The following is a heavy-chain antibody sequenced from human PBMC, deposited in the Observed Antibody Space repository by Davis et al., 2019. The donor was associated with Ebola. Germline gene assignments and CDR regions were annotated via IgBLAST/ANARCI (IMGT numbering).Heavy chain of an antibody. J-gene: IGHJ6*03. Sequence: PGGSLRLSCAASGFPFRTYAMSWVRQAPGKGLEWVSIIHNDAETTYYADSVKGRFTISRDNSKNTLYLQMNSLRAEDTAVYYCAKERGISYYNYDMDAWGKGSTVTVS. V-gene: IGHV3-23*03. CDR3: AKERGISYYNYDMDA. CDR1: GFPFRTYA. CDR2: IHNDAETT. D-gene: IGHD5-24*01.